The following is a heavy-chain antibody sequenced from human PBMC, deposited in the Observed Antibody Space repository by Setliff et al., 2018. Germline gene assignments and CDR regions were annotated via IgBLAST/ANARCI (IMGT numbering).Heavy chain of an antibody. V-gene: IGHV1-18*01. CDR3: ARDLSTTVMTRSWYYFDY. D-gene: IGHD4-17*01. J-gene: IGHJ4*02. Sequence: ASVKVSCKTSGGTFTSYGISWVRQAPGQGLEWMGWISAYNGNTNYAQKLQGRVTMTTDTSTSTAYMELRSLRSDDTAMYYCARDLSTTVMTRSWYYFDYWGQGTLVTVSS. CDR2: ISAYNGNT. CDR1: GGTFTSYG.